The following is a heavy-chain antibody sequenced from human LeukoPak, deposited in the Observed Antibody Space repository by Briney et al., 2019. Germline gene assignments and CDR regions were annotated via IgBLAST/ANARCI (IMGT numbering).Heavy chain of an antibody. CDR2: ISAYNGNT. Sequence: ASVKVPCKASGYTFTSYGISWVRQAPGQGLEWMGWISAYNGNTNYAQKLQGRVTMTTDTSTSTAYMELRSLRSDDTAVYYCARGSGLYCSGGSCYDYWGQGTLVTVSS. V-gene: IGHV1-18*01. CDR1: GYTFTSYG. J-gene: IGHJ4*02. D-gene: IGHD2-15*01. CDR3: ARGSGLYCSGGSCYDY.